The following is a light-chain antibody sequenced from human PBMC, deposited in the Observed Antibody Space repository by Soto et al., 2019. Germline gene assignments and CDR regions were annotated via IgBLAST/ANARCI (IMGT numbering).Light chain of an antibody. CDR2: DNN. J-gene: IGLJ2*01. CDR3: GTWDSSLSAGV. Sequence: QSVLTQPPSVSAAPGQKVTISCSGSSSNIGNNYVSWYQQLPGTAPKLLIYDNNKRASGIPDRFSGSKSGTSATLGITGLQTGDEEAYYCGTWDSSLSAGVFGGGTKLTVL. V-gene: IGLV1-51*01. CDR1: SSNIGNNY.